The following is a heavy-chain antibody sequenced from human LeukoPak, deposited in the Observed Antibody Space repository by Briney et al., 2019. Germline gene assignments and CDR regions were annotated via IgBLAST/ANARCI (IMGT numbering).Heavy chain of an antibody. J-gene: IGHJ4*02. CDR2: ISYDGSNK. CDR3: AKLYYYDSSGLDY. D-gene: IGHD3-22*01. V-gene: IGHV3-30*18. Sequence: PGRSLRLSCAASGFTFDDYAMHWVRQAPGKGLEWVAVISYDGSNKYYADSVKGRFTISRDNSKNTLYLQMNSLRAEDTAVYYCAKLYYYDSSGLDYWGQGTLVTVSS. CDR1: GFTFDDYA.